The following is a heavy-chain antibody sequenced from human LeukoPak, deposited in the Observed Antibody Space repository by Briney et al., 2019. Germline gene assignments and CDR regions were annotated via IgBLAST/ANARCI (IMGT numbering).Heavy chain of an antibody. CDR1: GFTFSSYS. J-gene: IGHJ3*02. CDR3: ARVGSGSSNAFDI. V-gene: IGHV3-21*01. CDR2: ISSSSSYI. D-gene: IGHD1-26*01. Sequence: NPGGSLRLSCAASGFTFSSYSMNWVRQAPGKGLEWVSSISSSSSYIYYADSVKGRFTISRDNAKNSLYLQMNSLRAEDTAVYYCARVGSGSSNAFDIWGQGTMVTVSS.